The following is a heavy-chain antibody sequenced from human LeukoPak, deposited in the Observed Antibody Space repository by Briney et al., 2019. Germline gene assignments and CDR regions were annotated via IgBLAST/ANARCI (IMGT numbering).Heavy chain of an antibody. CDR3: AKEFVFSGYDSGFDY. D-gene: IGHD5-12*01. Sequence: GSLRLSCAASGFTFSNYAMSWVRQAPGKGLEWVSGISNSGDGTYYADSVRGRFTISRDNSKDTLYLQMNSLRAEDTAVYYCAKEFVFSGYDSGFDYWGQGTLVTVSS. CDR2: ISNSGDGT. V-gene: IGHV3-23*01. CDR1: GFTFSNYA. J-gene: IGHJ4*02.